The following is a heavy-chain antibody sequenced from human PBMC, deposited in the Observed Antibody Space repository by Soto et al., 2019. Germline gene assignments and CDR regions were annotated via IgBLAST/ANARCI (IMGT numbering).Heavy chain of an antibody. D-gene: IGHD2-8*01. CDR3: ARTKDFDY. V-gene: IGHV1-2*02. Sequence: QVPLVQSGAEVKKPGASVKVSCKASGYTFSGYYMHWVRQAPGQGLEWMGWINPDSGDTRYAQKFQGRVTMTRDTSISTAYMELSRLRSDDTAVYYCARTKDFDYWGQGTLVTVSS. J-gene: IGHJ4*02. CDR2: INPDSGDT. CDR1: GYTFSGYY.